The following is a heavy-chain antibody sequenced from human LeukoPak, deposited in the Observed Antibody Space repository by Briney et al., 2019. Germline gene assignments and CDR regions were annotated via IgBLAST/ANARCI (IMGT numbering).Heavy chain of an antibody. V-gene: IGHV3-48*03. J-gene: IGHJ6*04. CDR2: ISSSGSTI. CDR1: GLTYSSHE. Sequence: GGSLRLSHAASGLTYSSHEMNWARPAPGKGLECVSYISSSGSTIYYADSVKGRFTISRDNAKNSLYLQMNSLRAEDTAVYYCAELGITMIGGVWGKGTTVTISS. CDR3: AELGITMIGGV. D-gene: IGHD3-10*02.